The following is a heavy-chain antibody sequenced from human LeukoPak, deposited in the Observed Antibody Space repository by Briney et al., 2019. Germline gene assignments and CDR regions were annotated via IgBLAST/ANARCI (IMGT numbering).Heavy chain of an antibody. CDR1: GFTVSSNY. D-gene: IGHD2-21*01. J-gene: IGHJ3*02. V-gene: IGHV3-53*01. CDR2: IYSGGST. Sequence: GGSLRLSCAASGFTVSSNYMSWVRQAPGKGLEWVSVIYSGGSTYYADSVKGRFTISRDNSKNTLYLQMNSLRAEDTAVYYCAGGIAGGNDAFDIWGQGTMVTVSS. CDR3: AGGIAGGNDAFDI.